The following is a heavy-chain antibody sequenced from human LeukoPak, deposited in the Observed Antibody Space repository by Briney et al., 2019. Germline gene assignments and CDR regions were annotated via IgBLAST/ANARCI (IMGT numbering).Heavy chain of an antibody. Sequence: ASVKVSCKASGYTFTNYYIHWVRQAPGQGLEWVGMINPSGGRTSYAQRFQGRVTVTTDTSTSTVYMQLSSLASEDTAVYYCARDVSGSYPSHDFDYWGQGTLVTVSS. V-gene: IGHV1-46*01. D-gene: IGHD1-26*01. CDR3: ARDVSGSYPSHDFDY. CDR2: INPSGGRT. J-gene: IGHJ4*02. CDR1: GYTFTNYY.